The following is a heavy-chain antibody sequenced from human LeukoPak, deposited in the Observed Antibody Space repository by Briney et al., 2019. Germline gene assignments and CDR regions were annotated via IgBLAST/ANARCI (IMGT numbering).Heavy chain of an antibody. Sequence: ASVKVSCKASGYTFTGYYMHWVRQAPEQGLEWMGWINPNSGGTNYAQKFQGRVTMTRDTSISTAYMELSRLRSDDTAVYYCARDKGQVPAAIGPFDYWGQGTLVTVSS. J-gene: IGHJ4*02. D-gene: IGHD2-2*01. CDR1: GYTFTGYY. CDR3: ARDKGQVPAAIGPFDY. V-gene: IGHV1-2*02. CDR2: INPNSGGT.